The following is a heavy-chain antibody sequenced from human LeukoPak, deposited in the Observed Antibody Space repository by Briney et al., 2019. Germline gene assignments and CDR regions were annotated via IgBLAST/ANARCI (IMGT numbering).Heavy chain of an antibody. V-gene: IGHV3-23*01. Sequence: GSLRLSCAASGFTFSSYGMSWVRQAPGKGLEWVSAISGSGDSTYYADSVKGRFTISRDNSKNTLYLQMNSLRAEDTAVYYCAKCSSSWSSPYFDYWGQGTLVTVSS. D-gene: IGHD6-13*01. J-gene: IGHJ4*02. CDR3: AKCSSSWSSPYFDY. CDR2: ISGSGDST. CDR1: GFTFSSYG.